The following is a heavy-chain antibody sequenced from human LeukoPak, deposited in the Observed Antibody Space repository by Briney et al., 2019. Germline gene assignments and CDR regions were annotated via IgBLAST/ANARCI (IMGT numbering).Heavy chain of an antibody. CDR2: INPSGGST. CDR1: GYTFTSYY. V-gene: IGHV1-46*01. J-gene: IGHJ4*02. CDR3: ARVWESVAGNYGVIDY. Sequence: ASVKVSCKASGYTFTSYYMHWVRQAPGQGLEWMGIINPSGGSTNYAQKFQGRVTMTRDMSTTTVYMELSSLTSDDTAVYYCARVWESVAGNYGVIDYWGQGTLVIVSS. D-gene: IGHD4-17*01.